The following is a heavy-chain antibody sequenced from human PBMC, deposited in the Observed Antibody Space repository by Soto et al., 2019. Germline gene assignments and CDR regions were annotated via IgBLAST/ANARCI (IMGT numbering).Heavy chain of an antibody. V-gene: IGHV1-18*01. D-gene: IGHD4-17*01. CDR1: GYTFTSYH. J-gene: IGHJ4*02. CDR2: ISAYNTNT. CDR3: ARDTAPTDY. Sequence: QVQLVQSGAEVKKPGASVKVSCKTSGYTFTSYHISWVRQAPGQGLEWMGWISAYNTNTNYAQKFQGRITMTTDTLTTTAHMELRSLRSDDRAVYYCARDTAPTDYWGQGTLVTVSS.